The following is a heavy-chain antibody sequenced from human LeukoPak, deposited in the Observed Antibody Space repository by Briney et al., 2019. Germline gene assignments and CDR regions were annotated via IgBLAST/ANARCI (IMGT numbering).Heavy chain of an antibody. D-gene: IGHD1-14*01. CDR1: GFTFSTSA. V-gene: IGHV3-64*01. Sequence: GSLRLSCAASGFTFSTSAMNWVRQAPGKGLEYVSAITSDGGGTYYANSVKGRFTVSRDNSKNTLYLHMGSLRTEDMALYYCARGHNSLSGVGDYWGQGTLVTVSS. CDR3: ARGHNSLSGVGDY. CDR2: ITSDGGGT. J-gene: IGHJ4*02.